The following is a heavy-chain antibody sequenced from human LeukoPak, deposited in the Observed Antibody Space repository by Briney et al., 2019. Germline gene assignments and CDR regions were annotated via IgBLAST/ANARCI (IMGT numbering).Heavy chain of an antibody. D-gene: IGHD3-3*01. V-gene: IGHV1-18*01. CDR3: ARAGDFGVVIYYYYGMDV. CDR2: ISAYNGNT. Sequence: ASVKVSCKASGYTFTSYGISWVRQAPGQGLEWMGWISAYNGNTNYAQKLRGRVTMTTDTSTSTAYMELRSLRSDDTAVYYCARAGDFGVVIYYYYGMDVWGQGTTVTVSS. J-gene: IGHJ6*02. CDR1: GYTFTSYG.